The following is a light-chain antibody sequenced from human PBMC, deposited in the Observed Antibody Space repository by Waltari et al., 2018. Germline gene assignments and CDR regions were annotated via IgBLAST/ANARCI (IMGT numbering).Light chain of an antibody. J-gene: IGKJ1*01. Sequence: DIQMTQSPSSLSASVEDRVTITCRASQKISSYLNWDQQKPGTAPRLLIYDASRLQRGVPSRFSGSGSGTDFTLTISNLQPEDFGTYYCQQTYTTPRTFGQGTKVETK. V-gene: IGKV1-39*01. CDR1: QKISSY. CDR3: QQTYTTPRT. CDR2: DAS.